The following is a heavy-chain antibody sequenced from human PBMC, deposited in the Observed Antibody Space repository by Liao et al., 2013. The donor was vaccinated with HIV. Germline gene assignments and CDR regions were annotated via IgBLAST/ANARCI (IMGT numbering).Heavy chain of an antibody. CDR2: INHSGST. V-gene: IGHV4-34*02. CDR1: GGSLSTYY. J-gene: IGHJ2*01. CDR3: ARDLGRITIFGVVTPNWYFDL. D-gene: IGHD3-3*01. Sequence: QVQLQQWGAGLLKPSETLSLTCAVYGGSLSTYYWSWIRQPPGKGLEWIGEINHSGSTNYNPSLKSRVTISVDTSKNQFSLKLSSVTAADTAVYYCARDLGRITIFGVVTPNWYFDLWGRGTLVTVTS.